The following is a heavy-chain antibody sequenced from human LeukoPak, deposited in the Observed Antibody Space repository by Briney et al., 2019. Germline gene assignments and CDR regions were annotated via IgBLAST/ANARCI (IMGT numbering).Heavy chain of an antibody. CDR2: ISGNGGAT. Sequence: GETLRLSCAASGFTFSSYGMSWVRQAPGKGLMWVSAISGNGGATHYADSVKGRFTIFRDDSRNTLYLQMNSLRAEDTAVYYCARNLLGWELHYFDYWGQGTLVTVSS. CDR3: ARNLLGWELHYFDY. CDR1: GFTFSSYG. V-gene: IGHV3-23*01. J-gene: IGHJ4*02. D-gene: IGHD1-26*01.